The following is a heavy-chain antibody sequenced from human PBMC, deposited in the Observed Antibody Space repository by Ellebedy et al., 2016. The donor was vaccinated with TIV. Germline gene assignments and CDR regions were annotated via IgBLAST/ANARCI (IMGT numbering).Heavy chain of an antibody. D-gene: IGHD1-1*01. V-gene: IGHV7-4-1*02. CDR3: ARDSRYNWNDWDYYHMDV. CDR2: INMNTGNP. J-gene: IGHJ6*03. CDR1: GYTFTGYP. Sequence: ASVKVSCKASGYTFTGYPMNWVRQAPGQGLEWLGWINMNTGNPTYAQGFTGRFVFSLDTPVSTAYLQISSLQAEDTAVYYCARDSRYNWNDWDYYHMDVWGKGTTVTVSS.